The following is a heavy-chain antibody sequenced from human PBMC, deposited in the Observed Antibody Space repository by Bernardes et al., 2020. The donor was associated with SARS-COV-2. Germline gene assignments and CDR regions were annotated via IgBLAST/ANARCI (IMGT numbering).Heavy chain of an antibody. J-gene: IGHJ5*01. Sequence: ASVKVSCRASGYSFINYGINWVRQAPGQGLEWMGWNSANTAISFNTAYAQRFQGRLTVTTDTSTGTSYMELRSLRSDDTAIYYCARDADYYGSGVSHWFDSWGQGTLVTVSS. CDR1: GYSFINYG. V-gene: IGHV1-18*04. CDR2: NSANTAISFNT. D-gene: IGHD3-10*01. CDR3: ARDADYYGSGVSHWFDS.